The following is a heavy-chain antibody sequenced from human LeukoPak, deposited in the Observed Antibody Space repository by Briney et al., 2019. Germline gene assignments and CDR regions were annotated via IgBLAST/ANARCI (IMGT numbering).Heavy chain of an antibody. CDR2: IKQDGSEK. D-gene: IGHD2-2*01. J-gene: IGHJ6*04. V-gene: IGHV3-7*03. CDR3: ARAYCSSTSCYRLYYYYGMDV. Sequence: GGSLRLSCAASGFTFSSYWMSWVRQAPGKGLEWVANIKQDGSEKYYVDSVKGRFTISRDSAKNSLYLQMNSLRAEDTAVYYCARAYCSSTSCYRLYYYYGMDVWGKGTTVTVSS. CDR1: GFTFSSYW.